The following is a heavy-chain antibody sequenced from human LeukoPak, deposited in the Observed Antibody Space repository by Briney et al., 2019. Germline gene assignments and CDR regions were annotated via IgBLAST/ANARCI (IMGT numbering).Heavy chain of an antibody. Sequence: GGSLRLSCAASGFIFSSHWMSWVRQAPGNGLEWVANIGQDGSDKDYVDSVKGRFTISRDNAKNSLYLQMNSLRAEDTAVYSCARVRGNYYFDYWGQGTLVTVSS. J-gene: IGHJ4*02. CDR3: ARVRGNYYFDY. D-gene: IGHD3-10*01. V-gene: IGHV3-7*04. CDR1: GFIFSSHW. CDR2: IGQDGSDK.